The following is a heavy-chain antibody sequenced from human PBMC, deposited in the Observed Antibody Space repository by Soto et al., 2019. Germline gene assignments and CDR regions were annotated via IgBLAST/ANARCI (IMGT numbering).Heavy chain of an antibody. CDR2: ISYDGSNK. D-gene: IGHD3-10*01. CDR1: GFSFSDFG. J-gene: IGHJ3*01. Sequence: QVQLVESGGGVVQPGGSLRLSCAGSGFSFSDFGMHWVRQAPGKGLEWVAVISYDGSNKNYADPVKGRFTISRDTSKNMLYLQMNSLRPEDTAIYYCAKWFGELFDGFDVWGQGTMVTVSS. V-gene: IGHV3-30*18. CDR3: AKWFGELFDGFDV.